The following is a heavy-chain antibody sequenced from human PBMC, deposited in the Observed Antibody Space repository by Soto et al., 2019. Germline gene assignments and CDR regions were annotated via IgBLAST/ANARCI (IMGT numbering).Heavy chain of an antibody. CDR3: ARSRVLMSFDKVWGSFGGAIEN. CDR2: IYYSGRS. Sequence: PSETLSLTWTVSDSTVMMPVYYWTWISRRPGNCLDGSAYIYYSGRSYYNPSLKSRVNIGRDTSNSDFALELSSVTAADTGVYYCARSRVLMSFDKVWGSFGGAIENWGRGTLVNVSS. CDR1: DSTVMMPVYY. D-gene: IGHD3-16*01. V-gene: IGHV4-31*02. J-gene: IGHJ1*01.